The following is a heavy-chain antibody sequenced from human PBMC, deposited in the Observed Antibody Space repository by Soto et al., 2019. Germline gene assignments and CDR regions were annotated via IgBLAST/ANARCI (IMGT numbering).Heavy chain of an antibody. Sequence: QITLKESGPTLVKPTKTLTLTCTFSGFSLSSNGVGVGWIRQPPGKALEWLAVIYWDDSKTYSPSLESRLTITKDTPKSQVALTMTNMDPVDTGTYYCANKGSGTRAIASWCQGTMVTVSS. CDR2: IYWDDSK. V-gene: IGHV2-5*02. D-gene: IGHD3-10*01. CDR3: ANKGSGTRAIAS. CDR1: GFSLSSNGVG. J-gene: IGHJ5*01.